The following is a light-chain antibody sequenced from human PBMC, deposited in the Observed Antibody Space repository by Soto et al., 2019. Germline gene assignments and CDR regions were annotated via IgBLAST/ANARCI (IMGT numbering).Light chain of an antibody. CDR3: QQHDDWPLT. CDR1: QSISIN. V-gene: IGKV3-15*01. CDR2: EAS. Sequence: EIVMTQSPATLSVSPGQRATLSCRASQSISINLACYQQKPGQAPRLLIYEASTRATGIPARFSGSGSGTEFTLSINSLQSEDSAVYYCQQHDDWPLTFGQGTKLEIK. J-gene: IGKJ2*01.